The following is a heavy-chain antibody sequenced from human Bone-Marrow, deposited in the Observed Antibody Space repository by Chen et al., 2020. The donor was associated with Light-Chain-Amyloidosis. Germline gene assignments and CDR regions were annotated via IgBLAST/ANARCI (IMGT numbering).Heavy chain of an antibody. CDR2: ISSTSSYI. Sequence: EVQMVESGGGKCKPGGSLELSCEASGLTFSTYGMNWVRQAPGKGLEWVSSISSTSSYIYYADSVKGRFTISRDNAKNSLYLQINSLRAEDTAVYYCARRGSTGTAVDYWGQGTLVTISS. J-gene: IGHJ4*02. CDR1: GLTFSTYG. D-gene: IGHD4-4*01. V-gene: IGHV3-21*01. CDR3: ARRGSTGTAVDY.